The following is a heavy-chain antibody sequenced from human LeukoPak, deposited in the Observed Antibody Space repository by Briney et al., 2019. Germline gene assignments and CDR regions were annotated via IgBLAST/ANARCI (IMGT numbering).Heavy chain of an antibody. CDR1: GGSISSSSYY. D-gene: IGHD4-17*01. CDR2: IYYSGST. V-gene: IGHV4-39*01. Sequence: SETLSLTCTVSGGSISSSSYYWGWIRQPPGKGLEWIESIYYSGSTYYNPSLKSRVTISVDTSKNQFSLKLSSVTAADTAVYYCARIGDPNWFDPWGQGTLVTVSS. CDR3: ARIGDPNWFDP. J-gene: IGHJ5*02.